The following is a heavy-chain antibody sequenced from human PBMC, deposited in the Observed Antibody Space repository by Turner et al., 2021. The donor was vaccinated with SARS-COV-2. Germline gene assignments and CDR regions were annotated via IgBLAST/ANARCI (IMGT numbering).Heavy chain of an antibody. J-gene: IGHJ4*02. V-gene: IGHV1-69*01. CDR1: GGTFSSYA. Sequence: QVQLVQSGAEVKKPGSSVKCSCKASGGTFSSYAITWVRQAPGQGLEWMAVIIPIFGTANYEQKFQGRVTITADESTSTAYMELGSLRCEDTAVYYCAEKTTDCSGGTCHEYFEYWGQGTLVTVSS. CDR3: AEKTTDCSGGTCHEYFEY. CDR2: IIPIFGTA. D-gene: IGHD2-15*01.